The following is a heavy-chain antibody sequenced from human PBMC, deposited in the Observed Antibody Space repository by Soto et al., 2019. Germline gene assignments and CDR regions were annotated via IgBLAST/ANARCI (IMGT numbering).Heavy chain of an antibody. CDR2: INPNSGGT. J-gene: IGHJ3*02. CDR3: ARELRALGYCSGGSCYSYAFDI. CDR1: GYTFTGYY. Sequence: ASVKVSCKASGYTFTGYYMHWVRQAPGQGLEWMGWINPNSGGTNYAQKFQGWVTMTRDTSISTAYMELSRLRSDDTAVYYCARELRALGYCSGGSCYSYAFDIWGQGTMVTVSS. V-gene: IGHV1-2*04. D-gene: IGHD2-15*01.